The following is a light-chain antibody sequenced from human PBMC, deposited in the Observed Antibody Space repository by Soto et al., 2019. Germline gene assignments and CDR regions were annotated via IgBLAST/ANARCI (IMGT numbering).Light chain of an antibody. CDR2: GAS. CDR3: QQYGSSPPIT. Sequence: EIVLTQSPATLSVSPGERATLSCRASQSVSSSYLAWYQQKPGQAPRLLIYGASSRATGIPDRFSGSGSGTDFTLTISRLEPEDFAVYYCQQYGSSPPITFGQGTDWRL. CDR1: QSVSSSY. V-gene: IGKV3-20*01. J-gene: IGKJ5*01.